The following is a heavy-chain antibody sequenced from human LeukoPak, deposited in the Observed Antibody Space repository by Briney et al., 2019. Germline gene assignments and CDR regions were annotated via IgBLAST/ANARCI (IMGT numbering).Heavy chain of an antibody. CDR2: VSGYNGDT. CDR3: ARFSVFGADTSPPCHYGMDV. Sequence: GASVKVSCKASNYNLRSHGLSWVRQAPGQGLEWMGWVSGYNGDTKYAQNFQGRVTMTADTSTSTFYMELRSLRSDDTGIYYCARFSVFGADTSPPCHYGMDVWGQGTAVSVSS. V-gene: IGHV1-18*01. J-gene: IGHJ6*02. D-gene: IGHD3-3*01. CDR1: NYNLRSHG.